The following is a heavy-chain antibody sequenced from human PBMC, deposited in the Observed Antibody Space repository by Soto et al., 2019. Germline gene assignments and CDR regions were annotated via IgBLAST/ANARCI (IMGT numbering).Heavy chain of an antibody. CDR3: AGDLAAADAFDI. V-gene: IGHV4-31*03. CDR2: IYYRGST. J-gene: IGHJ3*02. CDR1: GGSISSGGYY. Sequence: QVQLQESRPGLVKPSQTLSLTCTVSGGSISSGGYYWSWIRQHPGKGLEWIGYIYYRGSTYYNPSLKSRFNISVDTSKNQFSLKLSSVTAADTAVYYCAGDLAAADAFDIWGQGTRVTVSS. D-gene: IGHD6-25*01.